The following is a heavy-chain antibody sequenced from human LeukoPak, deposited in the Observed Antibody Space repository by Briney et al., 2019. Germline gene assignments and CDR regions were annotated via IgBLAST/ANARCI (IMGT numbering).Heavy chain of an antibody. CDR1: GGSFSGYY. J-gene: IGHJ6*02. V-gene: IGHV4-59*01. Sequence: SETLSLTCAVYGGSFSGYYWSWIRQPPGKGLEWIGYIYYSGSTNYNPSLKSRLTMSVDTSKNQISLKLTSVTAADTAVYYCARAVSEDYYGMDVWGQGTTVTVSS. CDR3: ARAVSEDYYGMDV. CDR2: IYYSGST.